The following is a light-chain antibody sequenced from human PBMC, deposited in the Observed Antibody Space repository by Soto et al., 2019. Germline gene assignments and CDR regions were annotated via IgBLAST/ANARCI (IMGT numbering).Light chain of an antibody. CDR2: DAS. J-gene: IGKJ2*01. V-gene: IGKV1-5*01. CDR1: QSISSW. CDR3: QQYNSYWT. Sequence: DIQMTQSPSTLSASVGDRVTITCRASQSISSWLAWYQQKPGKAPKLLIYDASSLESGVPSRLSGSGSGTEFTLTISSLQPDDFATYYCQQYNSYWTFGQGTKLEIK.